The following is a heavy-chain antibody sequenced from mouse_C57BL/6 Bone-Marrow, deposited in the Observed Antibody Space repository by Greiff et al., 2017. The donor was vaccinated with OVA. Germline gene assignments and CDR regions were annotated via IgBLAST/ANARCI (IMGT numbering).Heavy chain of an antibody. CDR2: IDPETGGT. J-gene: IGHJ4*01. D-gene: IGHD3-3*01. Sequence: QVQLQQSGAELVRPGASLTLSCKASGYTFTDYEMHWVKQTPVHGLEWIGAIDPETGGTAYNQKFKGKAILTADKSSTTAYMEIRSLTSEDSAVYFCAEGQFSDPDSYAMGGWGEGTSVSVSS. CDR1: GYTFTDYE. V-gene: IGHV1-15*01. CDR3: AEGQFSDPDSYAMGG.